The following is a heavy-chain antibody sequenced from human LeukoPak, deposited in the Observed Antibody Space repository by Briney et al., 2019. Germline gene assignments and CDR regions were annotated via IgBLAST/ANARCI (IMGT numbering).Heavy chain of an antibody. CDR1: GFTFSSYS. J-gene: IGHJ5*02. CDR3: ARVMTTREIRFLEWLSSCWFDP. Sequence: PGGSLRLSCAASGFTFSSYSMNWVRQAPGKGLDWVSYISSSSGTIYYADSVKGRFTISRDNSKNTLYLQMNSLRAEDTAVYYCARVMTTREIRFLEWLSSCWFDPWGQGTLVTVSS. CDR2: ISSSSGTI. D-gene: IGHD3-3*01. V-gene: IGHV3-48*01.